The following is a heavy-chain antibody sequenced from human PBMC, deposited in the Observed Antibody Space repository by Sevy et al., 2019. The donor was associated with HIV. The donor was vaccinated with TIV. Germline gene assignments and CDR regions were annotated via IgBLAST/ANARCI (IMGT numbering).Heavy chain of an antibody. CDR3: ARESAYIRDYYDFSGYYLTNAFDI. V-gene: IGHV1-2*06. Sequence: ASVKVSCKASGYTFTGYFMHWVRQAPGQGLEWMGRINPNSGDTNSAQPFQGRITMTRDTSISTAYMELSRLISDDTAVYYCARESAYIRDYYDFSGYYLTNAFDIWGQGTVVTVSS. J-gene: IGHJ3*02. D-gene: IGHD3-22*01. CDR2: INPNSGDT. CDR1: GYTFTGYF.